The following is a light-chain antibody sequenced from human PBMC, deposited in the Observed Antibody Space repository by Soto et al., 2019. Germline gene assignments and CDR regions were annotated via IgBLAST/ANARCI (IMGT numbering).Light chain of an antibody. CDR3: SLSYSGVVV. J-gene: IGLJ2*01. V-gene: IGLV7-46*01. CDR2: DTN. CDR1: TGAVTSGHY. Sequence: QAVVTQEPSLTVSPGGPVTLTCGSSTGAVTSGHYPYWFQQKPGQAPRTLIYDTNNRHPWTPARFSGSPLGGKAALTLSGAQPEDEAEYYCSLSYSGVVVFGGGTQLTVL.